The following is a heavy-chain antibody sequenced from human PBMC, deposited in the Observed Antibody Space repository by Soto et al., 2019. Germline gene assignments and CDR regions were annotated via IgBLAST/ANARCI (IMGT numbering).Heavy chain of an antibody. D-gene: IGHD3-10*01. CDR2: IYYSGST. CDR3: ARLGVGELSLDY. J-gene: IGHJ4*02. V-gene: IGHV4-59*08. CDR1: GCSISIYY. Sequence: SETVSLTCTVSGCSISIYYWSWIRQPPGKGLEWIGYIYYSGSTNYNPSLKSRVTISVDTSKNQFSLKLSSVTAADTAVYYCARLGVGELSLDYWGQGTLVTVSS.